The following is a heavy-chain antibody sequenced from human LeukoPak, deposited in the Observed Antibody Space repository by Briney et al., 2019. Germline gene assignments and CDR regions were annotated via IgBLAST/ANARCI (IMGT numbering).Heavy chain of an antibody. Sequence: SETLSLTCAVYGGSFSGYYWSWIRQPPGKGLEWIGEVYHSGSTNYNPSLKSRVTISVDTSKNQFSLKLSSVTAADTAVYYCARGGGDIVVVPAAPIDYWGQGTLVTVSS. CDR1: GGSFSGYY. J-gene: IGHJ4*02. CDR2: VYHSGST. V-gene: IGHV4-34*01. CDR3: ARGGGDIVVVPAAPIDY. D-gene: IGHD2-2*01.